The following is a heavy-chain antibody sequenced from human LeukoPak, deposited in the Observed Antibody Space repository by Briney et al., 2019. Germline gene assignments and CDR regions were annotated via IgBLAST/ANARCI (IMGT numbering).Heavy chain of an antibody. J-gene: IGHJ4*02. V-gene: IGHV3-64D*09. CDR2: INSNGDSA. Sequence: GGSLRLSCSVSGFTFSAHAMHWVRQAPGKGLEFLSCINSNGDSAYHADSVKGRFTISRDNSRSTLYLQMRSLRPEDTAVYYCVKSGYSTSSDVDYWGQGTLVTVSS. CDR1: GFTFSAHA. D-gene: IGHD6-6*01. CDR3: VKSGYSTSSDVDY.